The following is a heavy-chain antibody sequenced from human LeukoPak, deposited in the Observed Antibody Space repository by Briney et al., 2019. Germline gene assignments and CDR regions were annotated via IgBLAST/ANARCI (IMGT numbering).Heavy chain of an antibody. Sequence: ASVKVSCKASGYTFTGYYMHWVRQAPGQGLEWMGWINPNSGGINYAQKFQGRVTMTRDTSISTAYMELSRLRSDDTAVYYCAREGSSGWFGELAVDYWGQGTLVTVSS. J-gene: IGHJ4*02. D-gene: IGHD3-10*01. CDR1: GYTFTGYY. V-gene: IGHV1-2*02. CDR2: INPNSGGI. CDR3: AREGSSGWFGELAVDY.